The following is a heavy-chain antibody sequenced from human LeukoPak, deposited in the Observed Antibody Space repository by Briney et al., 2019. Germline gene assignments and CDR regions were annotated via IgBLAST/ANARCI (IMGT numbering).Heavy chain of an antibody. V-gene: IGHV1-18*01. CDR2: ISAFNGNT. Sequence: GASVKVSCKASGYTFTSFGISWVRQAPGQGLEWMGWISAFNGNTDFAQNPQDRITMTIDISTNTAYMELRSLRSDDAAVYFCARDGGWLDPWGQGTLVTVSS. CDR1: GYTFTSFG. CDR3: ARDGGWLDP. J-gene: IGHJ5*02. D-gene: IGHD2-15*01.